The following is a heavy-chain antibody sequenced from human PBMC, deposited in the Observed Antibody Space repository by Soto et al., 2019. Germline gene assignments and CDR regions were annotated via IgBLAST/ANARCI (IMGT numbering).Heavy chain of an antibody. D-gene: IGHD2-2*01. J-gene: IGHJ6*03. Sequence: GASVKVSCKASGYTFTSYYMHWVRQAPGQGLEWMGKINPSGGSTSYAQKFQGRVTMTRDTSTSTFYLELSSLISEDTAVYYCARDARRIVVVPAAMYKTSYYYYYMDVWGKGTTVTVSS. CDR3: ARDARRIVVVPAAMYKTSYYYYYMDV. V-gene: IGHV1-46*03. CDR2: INPSGGST. CDR1: GYTFTSYY.